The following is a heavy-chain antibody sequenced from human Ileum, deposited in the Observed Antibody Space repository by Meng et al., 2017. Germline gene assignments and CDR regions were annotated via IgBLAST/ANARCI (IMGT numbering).Heavy chain of an antibody. Sequence: GGSLRLSCAASGFTFSASWMTWVRQAPGKGLEWVAHINEDGSEKFYVDSVKGRYTISRDNAKNSLYLQMNSLGAEDTAIYYCTKSSPHSSASDWGQGTLVTVSS. CDR2: INEDGSEK. J-gene: IGHJ4*02. D-gene: IGHD3-22*01. CDR1: GFTFSASW. V-gene: IGHV3-7*01. CDR3: TKSSPHSSASD.